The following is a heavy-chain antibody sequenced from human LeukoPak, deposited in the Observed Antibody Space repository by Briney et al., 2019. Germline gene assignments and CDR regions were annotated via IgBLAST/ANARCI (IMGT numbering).Heavy chain of an antibody. CDR1: GFSLNTRGVG. J-gene: IGHJ4*02. V-gene: IGHV2-5*02. D-gene: IGHD3-22*01. CDR2: IYWDDDR. Sequence: SGPTLVNPTQTLTLTCTFSGFSLNTRGVGVGWIRQPPGRALEWLALIYWDDDRRYSPSLKSRLTITKDTSKNQVVPTMTNMDPVDTATYFCARRKNYYDSSVFDNWGQGTLVTVSS. CDR3: ARRKNYYDSSVFDN.